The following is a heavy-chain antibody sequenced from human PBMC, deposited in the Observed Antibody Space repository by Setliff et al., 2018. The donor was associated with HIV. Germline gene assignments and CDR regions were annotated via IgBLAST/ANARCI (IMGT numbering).Heavy chain of an antibody. Sequence: GGSLILSCVASRFTFNDYWMSWVRQAPGKGLEWVANIDRDGSETNYVDSVKGRFTIFRDNAKSSMYLQMNSLRVEDTAIYYCARKFRPGHGVDVWGQGTTVTVSS. J-gene: IGHJ6*02. D-gene: IGHD3-10*01. CDR1: RFTFNDYW. V-gene: IGHV3-7*01. CDR2: IDRDGSET. CDR3: ARKFRPGHGVDV.